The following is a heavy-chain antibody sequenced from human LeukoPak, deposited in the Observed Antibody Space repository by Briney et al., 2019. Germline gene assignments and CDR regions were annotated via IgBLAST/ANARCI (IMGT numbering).Heavy chain of an antibody. V-gene: IGHV4-38-2*02. J-gene: IGHJ4*02. CDR2: IYHSGST. CDR3: ARAYYYDSSGYYERRSGESK. CDR1: GYSISSGYY. D-gene: IGHD3-22*01. Sequence: PSETLSLTCTVSGYSISSGYYWVWIRQPPGKGLEWIGSIYHSGSTYYNPSLKSRVTISVDTSKNQFSLKLSSVTAADTAVYYCARAYYYDSSGYYERRSGESKWGQGTLVTVSS.